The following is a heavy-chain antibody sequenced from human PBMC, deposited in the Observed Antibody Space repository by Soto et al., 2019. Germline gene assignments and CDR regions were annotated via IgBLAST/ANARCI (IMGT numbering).Heavy chain of an antibody. CDR3: ARDTVITYGYGMDV. Sequence: SETLSLTCTVSGDSISSGYYYWSWIRQPPGKGLEWIGYIYYSGSTYYNPSLKSRVTISIDTSKNQFFLKLTSVTAADTAVYYCARDTVITYGYGMDVWGQGTTVTVSS. CDR2: IYYSGST. CDR1: GDSISSGYYY. J-gene: IGHJ6*02. V-gene: IGHV4-30-4*01. D-gene: IGHD4-17*01.